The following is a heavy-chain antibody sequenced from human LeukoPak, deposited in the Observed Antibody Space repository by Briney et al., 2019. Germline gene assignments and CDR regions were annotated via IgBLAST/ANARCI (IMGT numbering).Heavy chain of an antibody. CDR2: ISTHGDST. CDR1: GFTFSSYA. Sequence: GGSLRLSCSASGFTFSSYAMHWVRQAPGKGLEYVSAISTHGDSTYYADSVKGRFTISRDNSKNTLYLQMSSLRVEDMAVYYCVKESTTSWLCDYWGQGTLVIVSS. V-gene: IGHV3-64D*06. CDR3: VKESTTSWLCDY. J-gene: IGHJ4*02. D-gene: IGHD2-2*01.